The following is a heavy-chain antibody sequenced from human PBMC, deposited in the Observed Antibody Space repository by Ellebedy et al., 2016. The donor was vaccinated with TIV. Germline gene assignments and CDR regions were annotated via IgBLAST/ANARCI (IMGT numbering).Heavy chain of an antibody. Sequence: GGSLRLSXAAFGFTFDNHATPWVRQVPGKGLEWVAGISWNSGSIAYADSVQGRFTISRDNAKRSLSLQMNSLTTEDTALYYCVKDTSLYMVAQGFRDNALDVWGQGTMVTVSS. CDR1: GFTFDNHA. CDR2: ISWNSGSI. J-gene: IGHJ3*01. V-gene: IGHV3-9*01. D-gene: IGHD2-15*01. CDR3: VKDTSLYMVAQGFRDNALDV.